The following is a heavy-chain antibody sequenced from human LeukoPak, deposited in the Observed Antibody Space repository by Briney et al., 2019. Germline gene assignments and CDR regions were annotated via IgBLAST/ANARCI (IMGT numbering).Heavy chain of an antibody. Sequence: ASVKVSCKASGGTFSSYAISWVRQAPGQGLEWMGRIIPIFGTANYAQKFQGRVTITTDESTSTAYMELSSLRSEDTAVYFCAAGGLLEWTNFDYWGQGTLVTVSS. CDR2: IIPIFGTA. V-gene: IGHV1-69*05. CDR3: AAGGLLEWTNFDY. CDR1: GGTFSSYA. D-gene: IGHD3-3*01. J-gene: IGHJ4*02.